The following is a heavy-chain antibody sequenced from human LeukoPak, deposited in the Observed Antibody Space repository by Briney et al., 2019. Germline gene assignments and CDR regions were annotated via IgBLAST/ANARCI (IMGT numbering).Heavy chain of an antibody. V-gene: IGHV1-46*01. J-gene: IGHJ4*02. Sequence: GASVKVSCKASGYTFISYYMHWVRQAPGQGLEWMGIINPSGGYTTYAQKFQGRVTMTTDTSTSTAYMELRSLRSDDTAVYYCARDSAAGGYTYGYMNYWGQGTLVTVSS. CDR2: INPSGGYT. CDR1: GYTFISYY. D-gene: IGHD5-18*01. CDR3: ARDSAAGGYTYGYMNY.